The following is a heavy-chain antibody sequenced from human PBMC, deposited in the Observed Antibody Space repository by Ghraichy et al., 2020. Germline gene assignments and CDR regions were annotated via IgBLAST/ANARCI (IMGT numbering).Heavy chain of an antibody. CDR1: GGSFSGYY. V-gene: IGHV4-34*01. CDR2: INHSGRT. J-gene: IGHJ6*02. D-gene: IGHD4-17*01. CDR3: ARGEMTTVTRGHYYGMDV. Sequence: SQTLSLTCAVYGGSFSGYYWSWIRQPPGKGLEWIGEINHSGRTNYNPSLKSRVTISVDTSKNQFSLKLSSVTAADTAVYYCARGEMTTVTRGHYYGMDVWGQGTTVTGSS.